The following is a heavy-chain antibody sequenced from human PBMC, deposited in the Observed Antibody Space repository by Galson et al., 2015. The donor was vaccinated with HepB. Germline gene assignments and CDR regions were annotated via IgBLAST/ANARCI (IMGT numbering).Heavy chain of an antibody. J-gene: IGHJ6*04. CDR2: IDPSDSYT. D-gene: IGHD5-12*01. CDR1: GYSFTSYW. CDR3: ARHFSYDLHNPYYYFYGIDV. V-gene: IGHV5-10-1*01. Sequence: QSGAEVKKPGESLRISCKGSGYSFTSYWISWVRQMPGKGLEWMGRIDPSDSYTNYSPSSQGHVTISADKSISTAYLQWSSLKASDTAMYYSARHFSYDLHNPYYYFYGIDVWGKGTTVTGSS.